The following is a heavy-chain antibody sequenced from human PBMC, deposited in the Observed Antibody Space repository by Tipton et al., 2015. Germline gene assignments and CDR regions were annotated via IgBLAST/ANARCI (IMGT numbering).Heavy chain of an antibody. CDR1: GGSIRTYY. V-gene: IGHV4-59*07. Sequence: TLSLTCTVSGGSIRTYYWVWVRQPPGRGLESLGYIYHSGRTNYNPSLRSRLTMSVDTSKTQFSLKMSSVTASDTAVYYCARARGRHGGLFDSWGQGILVTVSS. CDR3: ARARGRHGGLFDS. D-gene: IGHD4-23*01. J-gene: IGHJ4*02. CDR2: IYHSGRT.